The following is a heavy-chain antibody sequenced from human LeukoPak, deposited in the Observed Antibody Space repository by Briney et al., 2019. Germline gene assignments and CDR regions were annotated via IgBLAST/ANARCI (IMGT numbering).Heavy chain of an antibody. CDR1: GFTFSSYA. J-gene: IGHJ4*02. Sequence: PGGSLRLSCVASGFTFSSYAMNWVRQAPGKGLQWVSIISGSGGSTYYADSVKGRFTISRDNSKNTLYLQMNSLRAEDTAVYYCARDVSAVGGLERPATLGYWGQGTLVTVSS. CDR2: ISGSGGST. CDR3: ARDVSAVGGLERPATLGY. D-gene: IGHD1-1*01. V-gene: IGHV3-23*01.